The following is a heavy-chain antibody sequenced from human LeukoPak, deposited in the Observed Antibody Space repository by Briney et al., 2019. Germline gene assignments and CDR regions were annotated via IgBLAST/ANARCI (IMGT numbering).Heavy chain of an antibody. V-gene: IGHV4-59*01. J-gene: IGHJ4*02. CDR1: GGSISSYY. D-gene: IGHD3-10*01. Sequence: SETLSLTCTVSGGSISSYYWSWIRQPPGKGLEWIGYIYYSGSTNYNPSLKSRVTLSVDTSKNQFSLKLSSVTAADTAVYCCARVQGPYYGSGSYDYWGQGTLVTVSS. CDR3: ARVQGPYYGSGSYDY. CDR2: IYYSGST.